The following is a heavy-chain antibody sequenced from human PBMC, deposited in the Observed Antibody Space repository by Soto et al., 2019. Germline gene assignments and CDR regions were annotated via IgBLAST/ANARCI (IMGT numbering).Heavy chain of an antibody. Sequence: QVQLQESGPGLVKPSQTLSLTCTVSGGSISSGGYYWSWIRQHPGKGLEWIGYIYYSGSTYYNPSLKIRVTISVDTSKNQFSLKLSSVTAADTAVYYCARGRMVRGFPTDYWGQGTLVTVSS. CDR2: IYYSGST. CDR1: GGSISSGGYY. V-gene: IGHV4-31*03. CDR3: ARGRMVRGFPTDY. D-gene: IGHD3-10*01. J-gene: IGHJ4*02.